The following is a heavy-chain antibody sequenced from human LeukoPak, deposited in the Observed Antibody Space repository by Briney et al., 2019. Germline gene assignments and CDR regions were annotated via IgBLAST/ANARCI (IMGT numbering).Heavy chain of an antibody. CDR3: VLSYNWNDDAFDI. CDR1: GYTFTSYG. D-gene: IGHD1-1*01. CDR2: ISAYNGNT. V-gene: IGHV1-18*01. J-gene: IGHJ3*02. Sequence: ASVKVSCKASGYTFTSYGISWVRQAPGQGLEWVGWISAYNGNTNYAQKLQGRVTMTTDTSTSTAYMELRSLRSDDTAVYYCVLSYNWNDDAFDIWGQGTMVTVSS.